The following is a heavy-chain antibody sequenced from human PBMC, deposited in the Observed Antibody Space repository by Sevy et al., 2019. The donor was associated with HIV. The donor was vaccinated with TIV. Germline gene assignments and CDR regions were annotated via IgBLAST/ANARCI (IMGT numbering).Heavy chain of an antibody. CDR3: VNGFGGAAIDIMFDY. CDR1: GFTFSSYA. CDR2: ISSNGGST. Sequence: GGSLRLSCSASGFTFSSYAMHWVRQAPGKGLEYVSAISSNGGSTYYARSVKGRFTISRDNSKNTLYLQMSSLRAGDTAVYYCVNGFGGAAIDIMFDYCGQGTLVTVSS. D-gene: IGHD3-3*01. J-gene: IGHJ4*02. V-gene: IGHV3-64D*09.